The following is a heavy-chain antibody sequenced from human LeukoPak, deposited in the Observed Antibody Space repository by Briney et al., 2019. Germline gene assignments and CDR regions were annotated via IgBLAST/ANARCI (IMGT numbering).Heavy chain of an antibody. CDR2: INPNSGDT. CDR3: ARQGLYSSGCYAY. CDR1: GYTFTGYY. Sequence: ASVKVSCKASGYTFTGYYMHWVRQAPGQGLEWMGWINPNSGDTKYAQKFQGRVTMTRDTSISTVYMELTSLKSEDTAVYYCARQGLYSSGCYAYWGQGTLVTVSS. V-gene: IGHV1-2*02. J-gene: IGHJ4*02. D-gene: IGHD6-19*01.